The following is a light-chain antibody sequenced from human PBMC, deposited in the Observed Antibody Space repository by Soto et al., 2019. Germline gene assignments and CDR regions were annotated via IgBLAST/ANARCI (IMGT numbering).Light chain of an antibody. CDR1: QSVSSNY. Sequence: EIVLTQSPGTLSLSPGERATLSCRASQSVSSNYLAWYQQQRPGQAPRLLIYGASSRATGVPDRFSGSGSGTNFTLAISRREPEDFAVYYCQQDGGSSWTFGQGTKVEIK. V-gene: IGKV3-20*01. CDR2: GAS. CDR3: QQDGGSSWT. J-gene: IGKJ1*01.